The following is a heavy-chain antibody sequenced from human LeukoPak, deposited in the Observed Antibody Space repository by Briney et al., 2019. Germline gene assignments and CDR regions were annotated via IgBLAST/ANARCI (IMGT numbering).Heavy chain of an antibody. J-gene: IGHJ3*02. Sequence: GGSLRLSCAASGFTFSSYEMNWVRQAPGKGLEWVSYISSSGSTIYYADSVKGRFTISRDNAKNSLYLQMNSLRAEDTAVYYCARDQVVAAFWSSHAFDIWGQGTMVTVSS. D-gene: IGHD2-15*01. CDR3: ARDQVVAAFWSSHAFDI. V-gene: IGHV3-48*03. CDR2: ISSSGSTI. CDR1: GFTFSSYE.